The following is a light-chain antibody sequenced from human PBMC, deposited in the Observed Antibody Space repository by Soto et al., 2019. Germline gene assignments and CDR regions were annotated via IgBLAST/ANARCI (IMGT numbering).Light chain of an antibody. V-gene: IGLV3-1*01. J-gene: IGLJ2*01. CDR3: QAWDSSVV. CDR1: KLGDKY. CDR2: QDT. Sequence: SYELTQPPSVSVSPGQTASITCSGDKLGDKYASWYQQKPGQSPVLVIFQDTKRPSGIPERFSGSNSGNTATLTINGTQAMDEADYYCQAWDSSVVFGGGTKLTVL.